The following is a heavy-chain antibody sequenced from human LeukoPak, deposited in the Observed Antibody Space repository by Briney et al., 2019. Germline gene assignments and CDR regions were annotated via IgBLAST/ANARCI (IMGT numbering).Heavy chain of an antibody. J-gene: IGHJ4*02. Sequence: PGGSLRLSCAASGFTFSNAWMSWVRQAPGKGLEWVGRIKSKTDGGTTDYAAPVKGRFTISRDDSKNTLYLQMNSLKTEDTAVYYCTTFHYESSGLVDYWGQGTLVTVSS. V-gene: IGHV3-15*01. CDR1: GFTFSNAW. D-gene: IGHD3-22*01. CDR2: IKSKTDGGTT. CDR3: TTFHYESSGLVDY.